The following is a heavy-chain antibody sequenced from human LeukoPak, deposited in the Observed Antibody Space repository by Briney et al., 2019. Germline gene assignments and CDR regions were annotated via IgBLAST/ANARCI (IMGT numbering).Heavy chain of an antibody. CDR3: TRSGYYRAWFDP. V-gene: IGHV4-34*01. D-gene: IGHD3-3*01. CDR1: GGSFSGYY. CDR2: INHSGST. J-gene: IGHJ5*02. Sequence: SETLSLTCAVYGGSFSGYYWGWIRQPPGKGLDWIGEINHSGSTNYNPSLKSRVTISLDTSKNQFSLKLSSLTAADTAVYYCTRSGYYRAWFDPWGQGTLVTVSS.